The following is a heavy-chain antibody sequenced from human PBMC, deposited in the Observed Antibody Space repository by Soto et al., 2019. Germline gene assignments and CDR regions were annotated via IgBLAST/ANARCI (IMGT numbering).Heavy chain of an antibody. J-gene: IGHJ4*02. CDR3: ARESEDLTSNFDY. CDR2: ISGTTKYI. V-gene: IGHV3-21*01. CDR1: GFTFTRYS. Sequence: NPGGSLRLSCAASGFTFTRYSMNWVRQAPGKGLEWVSSISGTTKYIYYADSMKGRFTVSRDNAKNSVYLEMNSLSAEDTALYYCARESEDLTSNFDYWGQGTLVTVSS.